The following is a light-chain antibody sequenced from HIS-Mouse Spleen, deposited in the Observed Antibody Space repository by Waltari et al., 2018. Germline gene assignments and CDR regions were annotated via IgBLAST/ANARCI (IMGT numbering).Light chain of an antibody. CDR1: SSNIGVNT. CDR3: AAWDDSLNGYV. CDR2: SNN. J-gene: IGLJ1*01. Sequence: QSVLTPPPSASGTPGQRVTISCPGSSSNIGVNTVNWYQQLPGTAPKLLIYSNNQRPSGVPDRFSGSKSGTSASLAISGLQSEDEADYYCAAWDDSLNGYVFGTGTKVTVL. V-gene: IGLV1-44*01.